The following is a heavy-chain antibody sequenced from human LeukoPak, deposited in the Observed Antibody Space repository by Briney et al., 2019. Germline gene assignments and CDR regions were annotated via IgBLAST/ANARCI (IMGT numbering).Heavy chain of an antibody. Sequence: GGSLRLSCAASGFTFSSYGMHWVRQAPGKGLEWVAFIRYDGSNKYYADSVKGRFTISRDNSKNSLYLQMNSLRAEDTAVYYCARGDYYDSSGYYYVFWGQGTLVTVSS. J-gene: IGHJ4*02. CDR2: IRYDGSNK. CDR1: GFTFSSYG. D-gene: IGHD3-22*01. CDR3: ARGDYYDSSGYYYVF. V-gene: IGHV3-30*02.